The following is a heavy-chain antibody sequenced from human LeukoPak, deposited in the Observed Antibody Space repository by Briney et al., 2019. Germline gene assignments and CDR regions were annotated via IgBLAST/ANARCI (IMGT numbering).Heavy chain of an antibody. V-gene: IGHV3-48*03. D-gene: IGHD2-15*01. J-gene: IGHJ4*02. CDR2: ISSSDSTI. CDR1: GFTFSSYE. Sequence: GGSLRLSCAASGFTFSSYEMNWVRQAPGKGLEWVSYISSSDSTIYYADSVKGRFTISRDNAKNSLYLQMNSLRAEDTAVYYCTRVHGGYPFDSWGQGTLVTVSS. CDR3: TRVHGGYPFDS.